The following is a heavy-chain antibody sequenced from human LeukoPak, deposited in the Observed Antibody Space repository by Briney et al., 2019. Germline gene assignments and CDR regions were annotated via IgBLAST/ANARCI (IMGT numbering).Heavy chain of an antibody. CDR3: ASSSGWYRAFDY. CDR1: GFTFSSYS. CDR2: ISSSGSTI. Sequence: GGSLRLSCAASGFTFSSYSMNWVRQAPGKGLEWVSYISSSGSTIYYADSVKGRFTISRDNAKNSLYLQMNSLRAEDTAVYYCASSSGWYRAFDYWGQGTLVTVSS. V-gene: IGHV3-48*04. D-gene: IGHD6-19*01. J-gene: IGHJ4*02.